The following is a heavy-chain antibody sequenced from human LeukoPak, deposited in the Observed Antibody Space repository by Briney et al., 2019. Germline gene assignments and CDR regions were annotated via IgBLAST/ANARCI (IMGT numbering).Heavy chain of an antibody. CDR3: ARALYYLDY. J-gene: IGHJ4*02. V-gene: IGHV4-30-2*01. CDR1: GGSISSGGYS. Sequence: SETLSLTCAASGGSISSGGYSWVWIRQPPGKGLEWIGCIYHGGSTYYNPSLKSRVTISIDKSKNQFSLNLSSVTAADTAVYYCARALYYLDYWGQGTLVTVSS. CDR2: IYHGGST.